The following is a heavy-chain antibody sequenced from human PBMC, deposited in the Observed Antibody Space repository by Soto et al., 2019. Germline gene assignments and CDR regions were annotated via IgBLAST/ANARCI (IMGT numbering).Heavy chain of an antibody. CDR3: AKGLPLWFDP. V-gene: IGHV3-30*18. Sequence: PGGSLRRSCAASGFTFSSYGMHWVRQAPGKGLEWVAVISYDGSNKYYADSVKGRFTISRDNSKNTLYLQMNSLRAEDTAVYYCAKGLPLWFDPWGQGTLVTVSS. J-gene: IGHJ5*02. D-gene: IGHD3-16*01. CDR1: GFTFSSYG. CDR2: ISYDGSNK.